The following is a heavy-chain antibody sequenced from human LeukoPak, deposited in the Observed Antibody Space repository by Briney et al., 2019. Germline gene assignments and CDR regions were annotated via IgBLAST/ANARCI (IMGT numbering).Heavy chain of an antibody. V-gene: IGHV1-2*02. CDR3: ARVPMVRGVIGEFDP. J-gene: IGHJ5*02. Sequence: ASVRVSCKASGYSLSDNYLHWVRQAPGQRLEWMAWINPRNGETKFAPRLQGRVTLTRDTSITTAYMELSRLRPDDTAVYYCARVPMVRGVIGEFDPWGQGTLVTVSS. D-gene: IGHD3-10*01. CDR2: INPRNGET. CDR1: GYSLSDNY.